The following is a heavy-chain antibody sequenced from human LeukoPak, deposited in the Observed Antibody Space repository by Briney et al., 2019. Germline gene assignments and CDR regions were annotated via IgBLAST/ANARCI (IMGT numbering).Heavy chain of an antibody. Sequence: ASVKVSCKVSGYTLTELSMHWVRQAPGKGLEWMGGFDPEDGETIYAQKSQGRVTMTEDTSTDTAYMELSSLRSEDTAVYYCATQSLSCGGDCYPYYYYGMDVWGQGTTVTVSS. CDR3: ATQSLSCGGDCYPYYYYGMDV. CDR2: FDPEDGET. V-gene: IGHV1-24*01. J-gene: IGHJ6*02. D-gene: IGHD2-21*02. CDR1: GYTLTELS.